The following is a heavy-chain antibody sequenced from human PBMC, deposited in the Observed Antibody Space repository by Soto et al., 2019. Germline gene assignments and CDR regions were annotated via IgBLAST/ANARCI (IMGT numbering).Heavy chain of an antibody. CDR1: GGTFSSYA. D-gene: IGHD3-3*01. CDR3: ARYCRFLDQMDYGMDV. CDR2: VIAIFGTA. Sequence: QVQLVQSGAEVKKPGSSVKVSCKASGGTFSSYAISWVRLAPGQGLEWMGGVIAIFGTASYAQEFQGRVTISAHNSTSTAYMELSGVRSEDRGVYYCARYCRFLDQMDYGMDVWGQGTTVTVSS. J-gene: IGHJ6*02. V-gene: IGHV1-69*06.